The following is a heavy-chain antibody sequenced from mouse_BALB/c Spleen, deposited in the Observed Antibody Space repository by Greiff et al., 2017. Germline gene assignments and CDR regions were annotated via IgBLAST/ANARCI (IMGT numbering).Heavy chain of an antibody. Sequence: EVKVEESGGGLVQPGGSMKLSCVASGFTFSNYWMNWVRQSPEKGLEWVAEIRLKSNNYATHYAESVKGRFTISRDDSKSSVYLQMNNLRAEDTGIYYCTRGDDYYAMDYWGQGTSVTVSS. D-gene: IGHD3-3*01. CDR3: TRGDDYYAMDY. J-gene: IGHJ4*01. CDR1: GFTFSNYW. CDR2: IRLKSNNYAT. V-gene: IGHV6-6*02.